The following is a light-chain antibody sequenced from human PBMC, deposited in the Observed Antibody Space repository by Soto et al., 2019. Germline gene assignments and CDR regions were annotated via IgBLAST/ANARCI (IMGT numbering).Light chain of an antibody. Sequence: IVLTQSPSSLSLSLGERVIISCRASQGVSTILAWYQQKPGRPPKLLIYSASNLHTGIPSRFSGSGSGTDFTLTISSLQPEDFAIYFCQKLSAYPPWTFGQGTQVDIK. V-gene: IGKV1-9*01. CDR1: QGVSTI. CDR3: QKLSAYPPWT. J-gene: IGKJ1*01. CDR2: SAS.